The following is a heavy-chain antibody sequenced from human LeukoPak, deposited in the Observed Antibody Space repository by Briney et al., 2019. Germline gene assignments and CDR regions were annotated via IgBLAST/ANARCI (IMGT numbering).Heavy chain of an antibody. CDR1: GFTFSSYA. J-gene: IGHJ4*02. CDR2: ISGSGGST. CDR3: AKGRGPGADFDY. Sequence: GGSLRLSCAASGFTFSSYAMSWVRQAPGKGLEWVSAISGSGGSTYYADSVKRRFTISRDNSKNTVFLQMNSLRAEDTALYYCAKGRGPGADFDYWGQGTLVTVSS. V-gene: IGHV3-23*01. D-gene: IGHD3-10*01.